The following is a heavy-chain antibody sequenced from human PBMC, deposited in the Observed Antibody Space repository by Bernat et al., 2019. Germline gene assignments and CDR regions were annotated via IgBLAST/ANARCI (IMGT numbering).Heavy chain of an antibody. CDR3: ARWGVTTPFDY. J-gene: IGHJ4*02. Sequence: EVQLVESGGGLIQPGGSLRLSCAASGFTVSSSYMSWVRQAPGKRLEWVPIIYSDGGTYYADSVKGRFTASRDQSKNTLYLQMNNLKVEDTAVYFCARWGVTTPFDYWGQGTLVTVSS. V-gene: IGHV3-53*01. CDR2: IYSDGGT. D-gene: IGHD4-17*01. CDR1: GFTVSSSY.